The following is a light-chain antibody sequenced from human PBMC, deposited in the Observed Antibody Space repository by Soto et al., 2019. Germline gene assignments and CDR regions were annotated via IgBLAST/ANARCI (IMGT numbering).Light chain of an antibody. CDR2: GAS. J-gene: IGKJ1*01. CDR1: QSVSNNY. CDR3: QQYDASLWA. Sequence: EIVLTQSPGTLSLSPGVRATLSCRASQSVSNNYLAWYQQKPGQAPRLLIYGASRRATGIPDRFSGSGSGTDFTLTISRLEPEDFAVYYCQQYDASLWAFGQGTKVDNK. V-gene: IGKV3-20*01.